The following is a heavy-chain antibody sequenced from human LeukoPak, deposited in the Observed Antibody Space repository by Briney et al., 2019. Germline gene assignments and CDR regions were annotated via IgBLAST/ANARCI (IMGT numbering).Heavy chain of an antibody. J-gene: IGHJ4*02. D-gene: IGHD1-26*01. Sequence: GGSLRLSCAASGFTFSNYWMHWVRQAPGKGLVWVSRINSDGINTSYADSVKGRFTISRDNAKNTLNLQMNSLRAEDTAVYYCARSSWSLFDYWGQGTLVTVSS. V-gene: IGHV3-74*01. CDR3: ARSSWSLFDY. CDR1: GFTFSNYW. CDR2: INSDGINT.